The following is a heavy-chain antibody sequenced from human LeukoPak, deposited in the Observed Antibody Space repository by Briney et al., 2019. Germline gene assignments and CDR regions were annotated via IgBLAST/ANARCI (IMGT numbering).Heavy chain of an antibody. Sequence: ASVKVSCKASGYTFTSYGISWVRQAPGQGLEWMGWISAYNGNTNYAQKLQGRVTMTTDTSTSTAHMELRSLRSDDTAVYYCARDGLGCSSTSCPFDYWGQGTLVTVSS. CDR2: ISAYNGNT. CDR1: GYTFTSYG. D-gene: IGHD2-2*01. V-gene: IGHV1-18*01. J-gene: IGHJ4*02. CDR3: ARDGLGCSSTSCPFDY.